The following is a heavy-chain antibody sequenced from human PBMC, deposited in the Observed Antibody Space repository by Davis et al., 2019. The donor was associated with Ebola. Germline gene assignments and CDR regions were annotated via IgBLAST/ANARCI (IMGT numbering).Heavy chain of an antibody. CDR3: ATMGRYCSSTSCYLYYYYGMDV. CDR1: GYTFTSYD. Sequence: ASVKVSCKASGYTFTSYDINWVRQATGQGLEWMGWMNPNSGNTGYAHKFQGRVTMTRNTSISTAYMELSRLRSEDTAVYYCATMGRYCSSTSCYLYYYYGMDVWGQGTTVTVSS. V-gene: IGHV1-8*01. CDR2: MNPNSGNT. J-gene: IGHJ6*02. D-gene: IGHD2-2*01.